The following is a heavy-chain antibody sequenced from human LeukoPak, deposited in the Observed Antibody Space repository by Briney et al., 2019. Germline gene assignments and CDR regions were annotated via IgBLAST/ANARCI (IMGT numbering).Heavy chain of an antibody. CDR2: INHSGST. J-gene: IGHJ4*02. D-gene: IGHD3-16*01. V-gene: IGHV4-34*01. CDR1: GGSFSGYN. CDR3: AREYYYSRPNPETPCDY. Sequence: SETLSLTCAVYGGSFSGYNWSWIRQPPGKGLEWIGEINHSGSTNYNPSLKSRVTISVDTSKNQFSLKLSSVTAADTAVYYCAREYYYSRPNPETPCDYWGQGTLVTVSS.